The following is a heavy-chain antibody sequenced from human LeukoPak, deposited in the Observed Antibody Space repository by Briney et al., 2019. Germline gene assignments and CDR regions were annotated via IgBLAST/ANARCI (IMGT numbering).Heavy chain of an antibody. J-gene: IGHJ6*02. CDR2: INPNSGGT. CDR3: ARDQPPIIFWSGYYSNYGMDV. V-gene: IGHV1-2*02. CDR1: GYTFTGYY. D-gene: IGHD3-3*01. Sequence: GASVKVSCKASGYTFTGYYMHWVRQAPGQGLEWMGWINPNSGGTNYAQKLQGRVTMTTDTSTSTAYMELRSLRSDDTAVYYCARDQPPIIFWSGYYSNYGMDVWGQGTTVTVSS.